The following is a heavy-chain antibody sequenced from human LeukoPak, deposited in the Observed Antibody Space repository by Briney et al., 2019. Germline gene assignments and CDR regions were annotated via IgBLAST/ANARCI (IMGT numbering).Heavy chain of an antibody. CDR3: ASIMRDYYDSSGTLFDY. D-gene: IGHD3-22*01. CDR2: IYSGGNT. J-gene: IGHJ4*02. CDR1: GFTVSSNY. V-gene: IGHV3-66*01. Sequence: GGSLRLSCAASGFTVSSNYMSWVRQAPGEGLEWVSIIYSGGNTYYADSVKGRFTISRDNSKNTLYLQMNSLRAEDTAVYYCASIMRDYYDSSGTLFDYWGQGTLVTVSS.